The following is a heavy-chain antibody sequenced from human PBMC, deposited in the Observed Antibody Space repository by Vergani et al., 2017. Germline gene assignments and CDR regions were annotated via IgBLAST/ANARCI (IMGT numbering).Heavy chain of an antibody. CDR2: IWYDGNNK. CDR3: ARDGRGYSYGVIDY. D-gene: IGHD5-18*01. V-gene: IGHV3-33*01. J-gene: IGHJ4*02. CDR1: GFTFSSYG. Sequence: QVQLVESGGGVVQPGRSLRLSCAASGFTFSSYGMHWVRQAPGKGLEWVAVIWYDGNNKYYADSVKGRFTISRDNSKNTLYLQMNSLRAEDTAVYYCARDGRGYSYGVIDYWGQGTLVTVSS.